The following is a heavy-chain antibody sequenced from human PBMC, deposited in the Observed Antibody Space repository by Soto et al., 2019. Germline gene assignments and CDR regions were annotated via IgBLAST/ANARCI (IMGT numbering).Heavy chain of an antibody. CDR2: INPNCGST. J-gene: IGHJ4*02. V-gene: IGHV1-46*01. CDR1: GYTFTNYY. CDR3: ARSAPYDY. Sequence: QVQLMQSGAEVKKPGASVRVSCKASGYTFTNYYVHWVRQAPGQGLEWMGFINPNCGSTTYAQKFQGRFTVTTDTSTRTVYMQLSSLRSEGTAVFYCARSAPYDYWGQGTLVTGSS.